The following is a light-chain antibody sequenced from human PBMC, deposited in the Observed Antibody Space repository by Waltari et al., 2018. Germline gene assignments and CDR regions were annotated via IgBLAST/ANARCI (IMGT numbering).Light chain of an antibody. Sequence: QSALTQPPSVSKSLGQSVTISCTGSSSDIGGYNGVSWYQQESGTAPRLLIYDVSNRPLWVSVRFSGSKSANTASLTISGLQAADEADYYCCSYRSGSTVLFGGGTRLTVL. CDR3: CSYRSGSTVL. CDR2: DVS. CDR1: SSDIGGYNG. J-gene: IGLJ2*01. V-gene: IGLV2-18*02.